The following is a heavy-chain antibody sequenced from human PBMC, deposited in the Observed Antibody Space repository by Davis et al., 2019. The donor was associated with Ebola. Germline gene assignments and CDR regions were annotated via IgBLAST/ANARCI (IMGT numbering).Heavy chain of an antibody. CDR1: GFTFSRYW. Sequence: GESLKISCAASGFTFSRYWMHWVRQAPGTGLVWVSRINSDGSSNSYADSVKGRFTISSDNAKNTLYLQMNSLRDEDTAVYYCARGGFFSLLYEFYYFDYWGQGTLVTVSS. CDR3: ARGGFFSLLYEFYYFDY. V-gene: IGHV3-74*01. CDR2: INSDGSSN. D-gene: IGHD3-3*01. J-gene: IGHJ4*02.